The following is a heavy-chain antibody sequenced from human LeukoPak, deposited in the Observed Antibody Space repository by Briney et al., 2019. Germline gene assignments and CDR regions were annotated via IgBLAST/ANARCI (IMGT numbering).Heavy chain of an antibody. V-gene: IGHV3-23*01. D-gene: IGHD3-10*01. CDR2: ISDSYGVT. J-gene: IGHJ3*02. CDR3: AKDAPPVRGANDAFDI. Sequence: GGSLRLSCAASGFTFSSYAMSWVRQAPGKGLEWVSTISDSYGVTYYADSVKGRFTISRDNSKNTLYLQMNSLRAEDTAVYYCAKDAPPVRGANDAFDIWGQGTMVTVSS. CDR1: GFTFSSYA.